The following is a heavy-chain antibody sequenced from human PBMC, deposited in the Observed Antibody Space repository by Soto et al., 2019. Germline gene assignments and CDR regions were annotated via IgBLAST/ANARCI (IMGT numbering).Heavy chain of an antibody. J-gene: IGHJ6*02. CDR1: GGSISSYY. CDR3: ARDRIAAAVSYYYGMDV. D-gene: IGHD6-13*01. V-gene: IGHV4-59*01. Sequence: QVQLQESGPGLVKPSETLSLTCTVSGGSISSYYWSWIRQPPGKGLEWIGYIYYIGSTNYNPSLKSRVTISVDTSKNQFSLKLSSVTAADTAVYYCARDRIAAAVSYYYGMDVWGQGTTVTVSS. CDR2: IYYIGST.